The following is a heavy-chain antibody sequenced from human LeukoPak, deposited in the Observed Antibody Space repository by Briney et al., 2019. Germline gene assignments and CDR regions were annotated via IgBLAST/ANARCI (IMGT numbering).Heavy chain of an antibody. D-gene: IGHD3-22*01. V-gene: IGHV3-11*03. CDR3: ASLTYYFDSSGYYPGYFQH. CDR2: ISSSNSYT. Sequence: GGSLRLSCEASGFTFSDYYMSWIRQAPGKGLEWVSYISSSNSYTNYADSVKGRFYADSVKGRFTISRDNAKNSLYLQMNSLRAEDTAVYYCASLTYYFDSSGYYPGYFQHWGQGTLVTVSS. J-gene: IGHJ1*01. CDR1: GFTFSDYY.